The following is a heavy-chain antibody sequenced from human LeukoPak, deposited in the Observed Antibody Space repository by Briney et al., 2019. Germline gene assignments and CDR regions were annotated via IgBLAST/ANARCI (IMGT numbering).Heavy chain of an antibody. D-gene: IGHD1-26*01. J-gene: IGHJ4*02. CDR3: ARDRAWYSGSSYYFDY. CDR1: GFTFSSYA. Sequence: PGRSLRLSCAASGFTFSSYAMHWVRQAPGKGLEWVAVIPYDGSNKYYADSVKGRFTISRDNSKNTLYLQMNSLRAEDTAVYYCARDRAWYSGSSYYFDYWGQGTLVTVSS. V-gene: IGHV3-30-3*01. CDR2: IPYDGSNK.